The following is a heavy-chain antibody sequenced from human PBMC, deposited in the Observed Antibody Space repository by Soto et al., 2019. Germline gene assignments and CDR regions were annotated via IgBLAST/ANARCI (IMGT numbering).Heavy chain of an antibody. J-gene: IGHJ4*02. V-gene: IGHV1-2*04. Sequence: GASVKVSCKASGYTFTGYYMHWVRQAPGQGLEWMGWINPNSGGTNYAQKFQGWVTMTRDTSISTAYMELSRLRSDDTAVYYCARTPGYSSGWYDYWGQGTLVTVSS. CDR2: INPNSGGT. CDR3: ARTPGYSSGWYDY. D-gene: IGHD6-19*01. CDR1: GYTFTGYY.